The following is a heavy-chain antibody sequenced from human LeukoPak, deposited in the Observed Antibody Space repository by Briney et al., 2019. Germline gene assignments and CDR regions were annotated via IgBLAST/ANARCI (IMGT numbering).Heavy chain of an antibody. CDR3: ARLEDIVATIYY. J-gene: IGHJ4*02. Sequence: PSETLSLTCTVSGGSISSSSYYWGWIRQPPGKGLEWIGSIYYSGSTYYNPSLKSRVTISVDTSKNQFSLKLSSVTAADTAVYYCARLEDIVATIYYWGQGTLVTVSS. CDR2: IYYSGST. V-gene: IGHV4-39*07. D-gene: IGHD5-12*01. CDR1: GGSISSSSYY.